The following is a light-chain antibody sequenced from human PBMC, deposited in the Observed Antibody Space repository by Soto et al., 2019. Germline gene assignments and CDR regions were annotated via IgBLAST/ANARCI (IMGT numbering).Light chain of an antibody. Sequence: QSVLTHPASVSGSPGQSITISCTGTSSDVGGYNYVSWYQQHPGKAPKLMIYNVSNRPSGVSNRFSGSKSGNTASLTISGLQAEDEADYYCSPYTTSSSVFGTGTKVTXL. CDR1: SSDVGGYNY. V-gene: IGLV2-14*01. J-gene: IGLJ1*01. CDR3: SPYTTSSSV. CDR2: NVS.